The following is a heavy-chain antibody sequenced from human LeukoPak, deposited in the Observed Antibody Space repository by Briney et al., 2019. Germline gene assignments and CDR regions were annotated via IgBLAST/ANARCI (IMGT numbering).Heavy chain of an antibody. Sequence: GGSLRLSCEASGFTFDDYGMSWVRQAPGKGLEWVSGINWNADSTGYADSVKGRFTISRDNAKNSLYLQMNSLRAEDTALYHCAREGGTTMVRGVIIVRGYYYMDVWGKGTTVTISS. D-gene: IGHD3-10*01. V-gene: IGHV3-20*01. CDR1: GFTFDDYG. J-gene: IGHJ6*03. CDR3: AREGGTTMVRGVIIVRGYYYMDV. CDR2: INWNADST.